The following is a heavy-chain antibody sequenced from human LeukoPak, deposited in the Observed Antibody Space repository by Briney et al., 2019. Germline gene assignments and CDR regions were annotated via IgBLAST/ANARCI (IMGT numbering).Heavy chain of an antibody. D-gene: IGHD3-10*01. V-gene: IGHV4-31*03. CDR2: IFHSGST. J-gene: IGHJ5*02. CDR1: GGSIRNGDYY. Sequence: SQTLSLTCTVSGGSIRNGDYYLSWIRQHPGKGLEWIGYIFHSGSTYYNPSLKSRVTMSADTSQNQFSLKLTSVTAADTAVYYCASGYGSGWFDRWGQGTLVTVSS. CDR3: ASGYGSGWFDR.